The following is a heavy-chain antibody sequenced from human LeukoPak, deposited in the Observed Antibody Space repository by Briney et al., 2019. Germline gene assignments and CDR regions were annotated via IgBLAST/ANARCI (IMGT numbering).Heavy chain of an antibody. CDR3: AKEQHPVGAFDI. D-gene: IGHD5-18*01. J-gene: IGHJ3*02. V-gene: IGHV3-7*03. CDR1: GFTFSSYW. Sequence: PGGSLRLSCAASGFTFSSYWMSWVRQAPGKGLEWVANIKQDGSEKYYVDSVKGRFTISRDNSKNTLYLQMNSLRAEDTAVYYCAKEQHPVGAFDIWGQGTMVTVSS. CDR2: IKQDGSEK.